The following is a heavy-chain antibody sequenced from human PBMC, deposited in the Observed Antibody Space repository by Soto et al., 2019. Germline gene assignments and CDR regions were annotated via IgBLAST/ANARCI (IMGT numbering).Heavy chain of an antibody. CDR1: GFTFSSYS. CDR3: ATKSVAPWPVHWYFDL. D-gene: IGHD6-19*01. J-gene: IGHJ2*01. CDR2: ISSSGYTI. V-gene: IGHV3-48*02. Sequence: GGSLRLSCEASGFTFSSYSMNWVRQAPGKGLEWVSYISSSGYTIYYADSVRGRFTISRDNAKSSLYLLMTSLRDEDTAVYYCATKSVAPWPVHWYFDLWGRGTLVTVSS.